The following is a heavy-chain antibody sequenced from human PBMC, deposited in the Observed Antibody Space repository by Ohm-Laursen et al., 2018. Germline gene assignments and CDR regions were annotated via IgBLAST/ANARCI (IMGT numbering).Heavy chain of an antibody. CDR1: GYTFTSYG. D-gene: IGHD5-18*01. CDR3: ARNVDTAMVNYFDY. V-gene: IGHV1-18*01. Sequence: ASSVKVSCKASGYTFTSYGISWVRQAPGQGLEWMGWISAYNGNTNYAQKLQGRVTMTTDTSTSTAYMELRSLRSDDTAVYYCARNVDTAMVNYFDYWGQGTLVTVSS. J-gene: IGHJ4*02. CDR2: ISAYNGNT.